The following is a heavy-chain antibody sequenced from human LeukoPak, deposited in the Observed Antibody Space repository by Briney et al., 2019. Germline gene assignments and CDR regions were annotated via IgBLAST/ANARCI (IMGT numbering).Heavy chain of an antibody. Sequence: SETLSLTCTVSGGSISSYFWSWIRQHPGKGLEWIGYIYYSGSTYYNPSLKSRVTISVDTSKNQFSLKLSSVTAADTAVYYCATLDYGGNSADDYWGQGTLVTVSS. D-gene: IGHD4-23*01. CDR3: ATLDYGGNSADDY. CDR2: IYYSGST. J-gene: IGHJ4*02. V-gene: IGHV4-59*06. CDR1: GGSISSYF.